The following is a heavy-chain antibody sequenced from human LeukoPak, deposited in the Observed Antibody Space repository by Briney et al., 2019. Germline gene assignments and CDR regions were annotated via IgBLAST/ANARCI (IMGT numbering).Heavy chain of an antibody. Sequence: NPGGPLSLFCAASGFPYSSYSMNWLRQARGKALEWVSSISSSSSYIYYADSVKGRFTISRDNAKNSLYLQMNSLRAGDTAVYYCGRDSAPRVGYFQHWGEGTLVTVSS. CDR3: GRDSAPRVGYFQH. CDR2: ISSSSSYI. CDR1: GFPYSSYS. D-gene: IGHD2-2*01. J-gene: IGHJ1*01. V-gene: IGHV3-21*01.